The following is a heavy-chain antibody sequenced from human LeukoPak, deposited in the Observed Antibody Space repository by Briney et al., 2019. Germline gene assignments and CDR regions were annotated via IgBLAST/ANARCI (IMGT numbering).Heavy chain of an antibody. Sequence: PSETLSLTCTVSGGSISIYYWTWIRQSAGKGLEWIGRINTSGSTNYNPSPRSPVTMSVNTSKNQFYLNLTSVTAADTAVYSCAREGGDPRWLDPWGQGPLVTVSS. D-gene: IGHD6-25*01. V-gene: IGHV4-4*07. CDR1: GGSISIYY. CDR3: AREGGDPRWLDP. CDR2: INTSGST. J-gene: IGHJ5*02.